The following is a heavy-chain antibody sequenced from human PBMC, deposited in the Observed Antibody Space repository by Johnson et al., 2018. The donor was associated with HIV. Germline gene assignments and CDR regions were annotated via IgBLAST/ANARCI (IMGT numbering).Heavy chain of an antibody. CDR2: INWNGGST. Sequence: VQLVESGGGVVRPGGSLRLSCAASGFTFDDYGMSWVRQAPGKGLEWVSGINWNGGSTGYADSVKGRFTISRDNAKNSLYLQLNSLRAEDTAVYFCARGYGDYTRAYDAFDIWGQGTMVTVSS. D-gene: IGHD4-17*01. CDR1: GFTFDDYG. CDR3: ARGYGDYTRAYDAFDI. V-gene: IGHV3-20*04. J-gene: IGHJ3*02.